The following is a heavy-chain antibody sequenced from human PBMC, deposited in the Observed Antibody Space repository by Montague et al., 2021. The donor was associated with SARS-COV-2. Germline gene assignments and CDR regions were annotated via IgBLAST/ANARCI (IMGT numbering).Heavy chain of an antibody. V-gene: IGHV4-61*01. CDR1: GGSIDVSVGRYY. J-gene: IGHJ5*02. CDR3: ARGTTNPYDTRGVWFDP. CDR2: VYYSGNT. Sequence: SETLSLTCGVSGGSIDVSVGRYYWSWIRQPPGKGLEWIGYVYYSGNTDYTPSLRGRVTMSVDTSKNQFFLTLKSVTAADTAIYYCARGTTNPYDTRGVWFDPWGQGTLVTVSS. D-gene: IGHD3-22*01.